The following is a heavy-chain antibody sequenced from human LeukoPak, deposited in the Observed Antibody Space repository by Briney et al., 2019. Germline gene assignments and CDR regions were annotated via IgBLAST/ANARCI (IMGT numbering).Heavy chain of an antibody. CDR1: GFTFSSYG. CDR2: ISYDGSNK. J-gene: IGHJ4*02. CDR3: ARRVSSGGSFDY. Sequence: GSLRLSCAASGFTFSSYGMHWVRQAPGKGLEWVAVISYDGSNKYYADSVKGRFTISRDNSKNTLYLQMNSLRAEDTAVYYCARRVSSGGSFDYWGQGTLVTVSS. V-gene: IGHV3-30*03. D-gene: IGHD6-19*01.